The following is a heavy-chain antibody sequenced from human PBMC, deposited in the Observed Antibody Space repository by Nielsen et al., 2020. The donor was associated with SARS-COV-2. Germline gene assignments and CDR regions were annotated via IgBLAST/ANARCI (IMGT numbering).Heavy chain of an antibody. CDR2: IYYTGST. V-gene: IGHV4-59*01. CDR3: ARRYSSSYFDY. CDR1: GGSISSYY. J-gene: IGHJ4*02. Sequence: SETLSLTCTVSGGSISSYYWSWIRQPPGKGLEWIGYIYYTGSTNYNPSLKSRVTISVDTSKNQFSLKLSSVTAADTAVYYCARRYSSSYFDYWGQGTLVTVSS. D-gene: IGHD6-6*01.